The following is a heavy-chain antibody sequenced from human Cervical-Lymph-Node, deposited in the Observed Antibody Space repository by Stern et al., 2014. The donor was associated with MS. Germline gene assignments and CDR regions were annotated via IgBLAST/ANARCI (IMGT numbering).Heavy chain of an antibody. CDR3: AAVGRSELDV. D-gene: IGHD3-10*01. CDR1: GFTFTSSA. J-gene: IGHJ6*02. CDR2: IVVGSGKT. Sequence: QLLESGPEVKKPGTSVKVSCKASGFTFTSSAMQWVRQARGQRLEWIGWIVVGSGKTTYAQKFQERVTIPRDMSTSTAYMELSSLRSEDTAVYYCAAVGRSELDVWGQGTTVTVSS. V-gene: IGHV1-58*02.